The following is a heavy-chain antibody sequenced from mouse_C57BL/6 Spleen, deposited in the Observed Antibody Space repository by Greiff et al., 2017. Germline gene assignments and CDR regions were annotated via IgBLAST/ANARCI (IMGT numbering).Heavy chain of an antibody. CDR3: ARWGGFDY. Sequence: QVQLQQPGAELVKPGASVKLSCKASGYTFTSYWMHWVKQRPGQGLEWIGMIHPNSGSTKYNEKFKSKATLTVDKPSSTAYMQLSSLTSEDSAVYYCARWGGFDYWGQGTTLTVSS. V-gene: IGHV1-64*01. CDR1: GYTFTSYW. J-gene: IGHJ2*01. CDR2: IHPNSGST.